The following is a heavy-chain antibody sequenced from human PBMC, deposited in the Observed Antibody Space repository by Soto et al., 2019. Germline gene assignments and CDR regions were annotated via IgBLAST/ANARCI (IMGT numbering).Heavy chain of an antibody. Sequence: GASAKVSWKAPRYSFTSYYMHWVRQAPGQGLEWMGIINPSGGSTSYAQKFQGRVTMTRDTSTSTVYMELSSLRSEDTAVYYCARVGWEQGYFDFWVQGTLVTVTS. V-gene: IGHV1-46*01. J-gene: IGHJ4*02. CDR3: ARVGWEQGYFDF. CDR1: RYSFTSYY. D-gene: IGHD1-26*01. CDR2: INPSGGST.